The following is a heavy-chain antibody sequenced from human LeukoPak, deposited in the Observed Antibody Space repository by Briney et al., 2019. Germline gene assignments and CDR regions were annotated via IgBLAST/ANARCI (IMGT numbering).Heavy chain of an antibody. D-gene: IGHD2-21*02. CDR1: GFTFSSYA. J-gene: IGHJ4*02. Sequence: GGSLRLSCAASGFTFSSYAMSWVRQAPGKGLEWVSSISGNGGSTYYADSVKGRFTISRDNARNSLYLQMNSLRAEDTAVYYCARDGLYCGGDCYFDYWGQGTLVTVSS. CDR3: ARDGLYCGGDCYFDY. V-gene: IGHV3-23*01. CDR2: ISGNGGST.